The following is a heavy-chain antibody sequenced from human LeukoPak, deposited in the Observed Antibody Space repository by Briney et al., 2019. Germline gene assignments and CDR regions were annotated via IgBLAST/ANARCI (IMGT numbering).Heavy chain of an antibody. D-gene: IGHD2-2*01. CDR1: GFTFSTYA. CDR3: AKDWGMGDQLLRTDY. Sequence: GGSLRLSCAASGFTFSTYAMNWVRQAPGKGLEWVSGISGSGVSTYYADSVKGRFTISRDNSKNTLFLQMNSLRAEDTAVYYCAKDWGMGDQLLRTDYWGQGTLVTVSS. V-gene: IGHV3-23*01. J-gene: IGHJ4*02. CDR2: ISGSGVST.